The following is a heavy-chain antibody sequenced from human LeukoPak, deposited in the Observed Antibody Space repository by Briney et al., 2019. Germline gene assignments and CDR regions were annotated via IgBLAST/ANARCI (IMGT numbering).Heavy chain of an antibody. CDR2: IRKDGSEQ. CDR3: AKEGGTSRFDY. V-gene: IGHV3-7*01. D-gene: IGHD3/OR15-3a*01. Sequence: PGGSLRLSCAASGFTFSTYWMTWLRQAPGKGPEWVANIRKDGSEQHYVDSVKGRFTISRDNAKNSLYLQMDSLRAEDTAVYYCAKEGGTSRFDYWGQGTLVTVSS. J-gene: IGHJ4*02. CDR1: GFTFSTYW.